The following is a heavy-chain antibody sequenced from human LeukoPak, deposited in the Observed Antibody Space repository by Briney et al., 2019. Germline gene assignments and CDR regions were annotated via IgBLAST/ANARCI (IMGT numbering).Heavy chain of an antibody. CDR3: ARDISIAARGDAFDI. D-gene: IGHD6-6*01. CDR2: ISSSSSYI. CDR1: GFTFSSYS. J-gene: IGHJ3*02. Sequence: GGSLRLSCAASGFTFSSYSMNWVRQAPGKGLEWVSSISSSSSYIYYADSVKGRFTISRDNAKNSLYLQMNSLRAEDTAVYYCARDISIAARGDAFDIWGQGTMVTVSS. V-gene: IGHV3-21*01.